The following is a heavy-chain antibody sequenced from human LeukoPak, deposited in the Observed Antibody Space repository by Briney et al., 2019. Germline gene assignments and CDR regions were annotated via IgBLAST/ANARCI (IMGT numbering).Heavy chain of an antibody. Sequence: PGGSLRLSCAASGFTVSSNYMSWVRQAPGKGLEWVSVIYIGWGTYYADSVKGRFTISRDNSKNTLYLQMNSLRAEDTAVYYCARGATYYYDSSGYYYAAKSFDYWGQGTLVTVSS. CDR2: IYIGWGT. D-gene: IGHD3-22*01. CDR1: GFTVSSNY. CDR3: ARGATYYYDSSGYYYAAKSFDY. J-gene: IGHJ4*02. V-gene: IGHV3-53*01.